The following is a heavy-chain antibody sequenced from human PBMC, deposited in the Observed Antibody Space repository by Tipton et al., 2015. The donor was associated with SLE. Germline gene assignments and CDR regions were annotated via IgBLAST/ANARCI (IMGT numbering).Heavy chain of an antibody. J-gene: IGHJ3*02. CDR2: ISSSSSYI. V-gene: IGHV3-21*01. D-gene: IGHD6-19*01. CDR1: GSTFSSYS. Sequence: SLRLSCAASGSTFSSYSMNWVRQAPGKGLEWVSSISSSSSYIYYADSVKGRFTISRDNAKNSLYLQMNSLRAEDTAVYYCARAAIAVAGAFDIWGQGTMVTVSS. CDR3: ARAAIAVAGAFDI.